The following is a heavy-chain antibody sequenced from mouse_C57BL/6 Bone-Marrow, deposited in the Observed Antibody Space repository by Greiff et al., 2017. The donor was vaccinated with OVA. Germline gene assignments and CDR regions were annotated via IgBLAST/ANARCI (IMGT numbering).Heavy chain of an antibody. Sequence: VQLQQSGAELVRPGASVKLSCKASGYTFTDYYINWVKQRPGQGLEWIARIYPGSGNTYYNEKFKGKATLTAEKSSSTAYMQLSSLTSEDSAVYFCARRDYGSRAWFAYWGQGTLVTVSA. V-gene: IGHV1-76*01. CDR1: GYTFTDYY. D-gene: IGHD1-1*01. J-gene: IGHJ3*01. CDR2: IYPGSGNT. CDR3: ARRDYGSRAWFAY.